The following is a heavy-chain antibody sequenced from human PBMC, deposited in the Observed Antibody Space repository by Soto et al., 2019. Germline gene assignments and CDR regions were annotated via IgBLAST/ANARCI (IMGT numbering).Heavy chain of an antibody. CDR3: ARDYSDILTGYPTGMDV. Sequence: PGGSLRLSCAASGFPFSDSFMSWSRQTPGKGLEWVAVIWYDGSNKYYADSVKGRFTISRDNSKNTLYLQMNSLRAEDTAVYYCARDYSDILTGYPTGMDVWGQGTTVTVSS. D-gene: IGHD3-9*01. J-gene: IGHJ6*02. CDR1: GFPFSDSF. CDR2: IWYDGSNK. V-gene: IGHV3-33*08.